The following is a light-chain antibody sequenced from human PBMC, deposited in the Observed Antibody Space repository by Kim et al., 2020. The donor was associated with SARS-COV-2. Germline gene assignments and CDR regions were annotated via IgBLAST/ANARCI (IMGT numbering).Light chain of an antibody. CDR1: QTIISIY. CDR3: QQYGTSPIT. CDR2: HTS. J-gene: IGKJ4*01. V-gene: IGKV3-20*01. Sequence: LFPGERATLSCRASQTIISIYLGWYQQKPGQPPRLLIYHTSRRATGIPDRFSGGGSGTDFTLTISRLEPEDFAVYYCQQYGTSPITFGGGTKVEI.